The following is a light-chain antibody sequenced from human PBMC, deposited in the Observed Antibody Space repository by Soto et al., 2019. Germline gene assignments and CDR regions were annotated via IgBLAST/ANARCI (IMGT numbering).Light chain of an antibody. Sequence: QSALTQPASVSGSPGPSITISCTGTSSDVGSYNLVSWYQQHPGKAPKLMIYEVSKRPSGVSNRFSGSKSGNTASLTISGLQAEDEADYYCCSYAGSSIHVVFGGGTKLTVL. V-gene: IGLV2-23*02. CDR3: CSYAGSSIHVV. CDR1: SSDVGSYNL. J-gene: IGLJ2*01. CDR2: EVS.